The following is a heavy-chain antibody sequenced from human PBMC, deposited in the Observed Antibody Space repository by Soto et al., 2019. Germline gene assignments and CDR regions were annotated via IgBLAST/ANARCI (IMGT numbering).Heavy chain of an antibody. V-gene: IGHV3-9*01. D-gene: IGHD3-10*02. J-gene: IGHJ4*02. CDR3: GNLPLSCSGVYC. CDR2: ISWNGDAT. CDR1: GFTFYDYA. Sequence: EVQLVESGGGLVQPGGSLRLSCAASGFTFYDYAIHWVRQIPGKGLEWVSGISWNGDATGYADSVKGRFAISRDNANNSLSLQMDSLKSEDKAMYYCGNLPLSCSGVYCWGQRTLVTGSS.